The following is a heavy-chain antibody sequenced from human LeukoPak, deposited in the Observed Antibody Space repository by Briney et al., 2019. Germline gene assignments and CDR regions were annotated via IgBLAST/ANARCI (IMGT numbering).Heavy chain of an antibody. J-gene: IGHJ6*02. Sequence: GESLKISCKGSGYSFTSYWIGWVRQMPGKGLEWMGIIYPGDSDTRYSPSFQGQVTISADKSISTAYLQWSSLKASDTAMYYCARGLRGAHYYYYYGMDVWGQGTTVTVPS. CDR3: ARGLRGAHYYYYYGMDV. CDR2: IYPGDSDT. D-gene: IGHD5-12*01. CDR1: GYSFTSYW. V-gene: IGHV5-51*01.